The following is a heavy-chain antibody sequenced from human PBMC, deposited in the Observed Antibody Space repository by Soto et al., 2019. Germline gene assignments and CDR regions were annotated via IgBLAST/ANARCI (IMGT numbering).Heavy chain of an antibody. CDR3: ARDYVGGHPPSVKYSGYDFDNWFDP. V-gene: IGHV3-30-3*01. CDR2: ISYDGSNK. Sequence: GGSLGLSCAASGFTFSSYAMHWVRQAPGKGLEWVAVISYDGSNKYYADSVKGRFTISRDNSKNTLYLQMNSLRAEDTAVYYCARDYVGGHPPSVKYSGYDFDNWFDPWGQGTLVTVSS. D-gene: IGHD5-12*01. CDR1: GFTFSSYA. J-gene: IGHJ5*02.